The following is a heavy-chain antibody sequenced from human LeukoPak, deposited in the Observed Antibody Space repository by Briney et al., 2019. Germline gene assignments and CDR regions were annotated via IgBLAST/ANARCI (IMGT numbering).Heavy chain of an antibody. CDR1: GGSISSGSYY. CDR2: IYYSGST. V-gene: IGHV4-61*01. Sequence: PSETLPLTCTVSGGSISSGSYYWSWIRQPPGKGLEWIGYIYYSGSTNYNPSLKSRVTISVDTSKNQFSLELSSVTAADTAVYYCACSIAAAGFPFDYWGQGTLVTVSS. J-gene: IGHJ4*02. CDR3: ACSIAAAGFPFDY. D-gene: IGHD6-13*01.